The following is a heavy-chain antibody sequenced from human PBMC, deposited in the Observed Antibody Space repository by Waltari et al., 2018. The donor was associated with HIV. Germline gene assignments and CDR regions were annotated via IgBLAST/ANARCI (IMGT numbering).Heavy chain of an antibody. CDR2: MNDGGTT. V-gene: IGHV4-34*01. CDR3: TRVPTMKPRGVTFRA. CDR1: GGSFSGYY. D-gene: IGHD3-22*01. Sequence: QVQLHPWGAGLLRTSETLSLTCAVSGGSFSGYYWSGIRKHPGKGLEWIGEMNDGGTTPSNPALKRLVSMSGDTAKTQVALKLSAVTAADSGVYFFTRVPTMKPRGVTFRAWGQGTMVTVSS. J-gene: IGHJ3*01.